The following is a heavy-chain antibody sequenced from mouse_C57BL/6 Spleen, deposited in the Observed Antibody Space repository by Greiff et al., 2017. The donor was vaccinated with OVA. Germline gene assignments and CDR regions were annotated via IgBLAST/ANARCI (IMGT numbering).Heavy chain of an antibody. CDR3: ARLGIYDPFAY. Sequence: EVQLQQSGPELVKPGASVKISCKASGYTFTDYYMNWVKQSHGKSLEWIGDINPNNGGTSYNQKFKGKATLTVDKSSSTAYMELRSLTSEDSAVYYCARLGIYDPFAYWGQGTLVTVSA. D-gene: IGHD2-3*01. J-gene: IGHJ3*01. CDR2: INPNNGGT. V-gene: IGHV1-26*01. CDR1: GYTFTDYY.